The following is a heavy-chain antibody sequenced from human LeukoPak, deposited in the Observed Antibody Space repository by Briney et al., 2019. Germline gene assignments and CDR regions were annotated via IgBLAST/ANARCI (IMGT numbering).Heavy chain of an antibody. V-gene: IGHV3-23*01. J-gene: IGHJ4*02. D-gene: IGHD6-13*01. CDR2: ISGSGGSP. Sequence: PGGSLRLSCAASGFTFGSYAMSWVRQAPGKGLEWVSTISGSGGSPYYADSVKGRFTISRDNSKNTLYLQMNSLRAEDTAVYYCALSSSWYGGFFDYWGQGTLVTVSS. CDR1: GFTFGSYA. CDR3: ALSSSWYGGFFDY.